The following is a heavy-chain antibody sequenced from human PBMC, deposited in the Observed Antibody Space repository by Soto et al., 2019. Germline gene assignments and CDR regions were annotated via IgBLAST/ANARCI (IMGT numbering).Heavy chain of an antibody. V-gene: IGHV5-51*01. CDR3: ARHTSYTAYCGGDCYHPFDY. CDR2: IYPGDSDT. J-gene: IGHJ4*02. D-gene: IGHD2-21*02. CDR1: GYSFTSYW. Sequence: GESLKISCKGSGYSFTSYWIGWVRQMPGKGLEWMGIIYPGDSDTRYSPSFQGQVTISADKSISTAYLQWSSLKASDTAMYYCARHTSYTAYCGGDCYHPFDYWGQGTLDTVSS.